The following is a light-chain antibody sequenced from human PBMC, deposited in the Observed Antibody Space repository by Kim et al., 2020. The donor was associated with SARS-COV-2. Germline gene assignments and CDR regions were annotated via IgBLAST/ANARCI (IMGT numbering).Light chain of an antibody. J-gene: IGLJ3*02. CDR2: SNI. Sequence: RQTPTLPGTGTTSNVGNEVAAWLQQLQGQPPKLLSYSNINRPSGISERFSASRSGGTASLTITGLQPEDEADYFCPSWDSSLSAWVFGRGTKVTVL. V-gene: IGLV10-54*04. CDR3: PSWDSSLSAWV. CDR1: TSNVGNEV.